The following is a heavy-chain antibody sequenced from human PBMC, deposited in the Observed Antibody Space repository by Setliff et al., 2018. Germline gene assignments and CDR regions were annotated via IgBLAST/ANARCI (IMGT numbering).Heavy chain of an antibody. Sequence: LSLTCTVSGGSISSGSYYWSWIRQPAGKGLEWIGHIYTSGSTNYNPSLKSRVTISVDTSKNQFSLKLSSVTSADTAVYYCARLGRGYSWYYFDYWGQGTLVTVSS. D-gene: IGHD5-18*01. CDR3: ARLGRGYSWYYFDY. CDR2: IYTSGST. V-gene: IGHV4-61*09. J-gene: IGHJ4*02. CDR1: GGSISSGSYY.